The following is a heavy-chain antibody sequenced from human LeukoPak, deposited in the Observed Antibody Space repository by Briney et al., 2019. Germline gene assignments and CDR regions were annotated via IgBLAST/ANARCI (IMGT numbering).Heavy chain of an antibody. CDR1: GFTFSTYG. D-gene: IGHD5-18*01. J-gene: IGHJ4*02. CDR2: IRYDGSNK. Sequence: PGGSLRLSCAASGFTFSTYGMHWVRQAPGKGLEWVAFIRYDGSNKYYADSVKGRFTISRDNSKNTLYLQMNSLRAEDTAVYYCAKGAGYSYGWIDHWGQGALVTVSS. V-gene: IGHV3-30*02. CDR3: AKGAGYSYGWIDH.